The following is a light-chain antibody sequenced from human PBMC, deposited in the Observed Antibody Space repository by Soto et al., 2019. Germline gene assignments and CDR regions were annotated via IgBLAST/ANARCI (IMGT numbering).Light chain of an antibody. CDR2: AAS. CDR1: QGISSY. CDR3: QQYGDSPIT. Sequence: EIQMTQSPYSLSASVGDTVTITRRASQGISSYLAWYQQKPGKAPKLLIYAASTLQSGVPSRFSGSGSGTDFTLTISRLEPEDFAVYDCQQYGDSPITFGQGTQLEI. V-gene: IGKV1-9*01. J-gene: IGKJ5*01.